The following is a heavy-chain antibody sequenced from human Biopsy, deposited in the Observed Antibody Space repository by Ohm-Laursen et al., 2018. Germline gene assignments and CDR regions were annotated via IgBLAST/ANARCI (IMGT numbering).Heavy chain of an antibody. J-gene: IGHJ5*02. CDR1: GGSLSSYS. D-gene: IGHD1-14*01. Sequence: GTLSLTCTVSGGSLSSYSWNWIRQPAGKGLGWIGQIYTSGITNYNPSLKNRVTMSVDTSKNKFSLRVSSGTAADTAVYYCARDRDRRGWFDPWGQGTLVTVSS. CDR2: IYTSGIT. V-gene: IGHV4-4*07. CDR3: ARDRDRRGWFDP.